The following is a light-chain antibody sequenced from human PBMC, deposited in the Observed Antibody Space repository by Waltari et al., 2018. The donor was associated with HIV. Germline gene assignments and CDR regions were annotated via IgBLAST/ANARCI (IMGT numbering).Light chain of an antibody. CDR2: GNK. V-gene: IGLV1-40*01. CDR1: SPNIGAGYD. CDR3: QSYDSSLSGSVV. J-gene: IGLJ2*01. Sequence: QSVLTQPPSVSGAPGQRVTLSCTGSSPNIGAGYDVHWYQQLPGTAPKLLIYGNKYRPSGVPDRFSGSKSGTSASLAITGLKAEDEADYYCQSYDSSLSGSVVFGGGTKVTVL.